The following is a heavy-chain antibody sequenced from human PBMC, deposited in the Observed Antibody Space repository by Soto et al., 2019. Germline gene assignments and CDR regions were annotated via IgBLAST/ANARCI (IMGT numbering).Heavy chain of an antibody. CDR3: ARTQCSSTRCYVGSWDY. D-gene: IGHD2-2*01. Sequence: QVQLVQSGAEVKKPGASVKVSCKASGYTFTGYYMRWVRQAPGQGLEWMGWIDPNSGGTNYAQKFQGWVTMTRDTSISTGYMELSRLRSDDTAVYYCARTQCSSTRCYVGSWDYWGQGTLVTVSS. V-gene: IGHV1-2*04. CDR2: IDPNSGGT. CDR1: GYTFTGYY. J-gene: IGHJ4*02.